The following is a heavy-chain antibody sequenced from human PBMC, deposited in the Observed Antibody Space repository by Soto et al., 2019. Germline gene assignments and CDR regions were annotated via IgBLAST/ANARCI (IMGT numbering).Heavy chain of an antibody. CDR3: ARESRSWYGSIWDY. V-gene: IGHV4-59*12. Sequence: PSETLSLTCTVSGGSINSYYWSWIRQPPGKGLEWIGYIYYSGSTNYNPSLKSRVTISVDTSKNQFSLKLSSVTAADTAVYYCARESRSWYGSIWDYWGQGTLVTVSS. CDR2: IYYSGST. CDR1: GGSINSYY. D-gene: IGHD6-13*01. J-gene: IGHJ4*02.